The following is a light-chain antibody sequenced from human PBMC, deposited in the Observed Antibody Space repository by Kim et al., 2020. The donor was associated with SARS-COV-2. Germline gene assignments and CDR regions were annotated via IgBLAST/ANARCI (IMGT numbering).Light chain of an antibody. Sequence: TLKGKVTIPCRASQSIGGSLHWYQQKPDQSPKLLIKYTSQSISGVPSRFSGSGSGTDFTLTINSLEAEDVAAYYCHQSSSLPFTFGPGTKVDIK. V-gene: IGKV6D-21*02. CDR2: YTS. CDR3: HQSSSLPFT. J-gene: IGKJ3*01. CDR1: QSIGGS.